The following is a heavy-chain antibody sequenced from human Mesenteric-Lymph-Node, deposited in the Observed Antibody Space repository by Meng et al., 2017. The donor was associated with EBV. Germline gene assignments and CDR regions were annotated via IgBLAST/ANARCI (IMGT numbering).Heavy chain of an antibody. V-gene: IGHV1-8*01. J-gene: IGHJ4*02. D-gene: IGHD1-26*01. Sequence: QEQLVQSGAEVKKPXXXXXVSCKASGYTFTSYDLNWVRQAAGQGLEWMGWMSPNSGNTGYAQKFQGRVIMTRDTSISTAYMELSSLTADDTAVYYCARGPPKWGFDFWGQGSLVTVSS. CDR1: GYTFTSYD. CDR2: MSPNSGNT. CDR3: ARGPPKWGFDF.